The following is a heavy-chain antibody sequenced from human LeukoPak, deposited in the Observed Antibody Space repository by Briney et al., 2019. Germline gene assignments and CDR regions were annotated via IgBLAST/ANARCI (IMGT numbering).Heavy chain of an antibody. V-gene: IGHV3-7*01. CDR3: ARGRFFYGWGIDV. CDR1: GFTFSDFG. CDR2: IKGDETEK. Sequence: PGGSLRLSCAASGFTFSDFGMNWVRQAPGKGLEWVAFIKGDETEKHYVDSLKGRFTISRDNAENSLSLQMNSLTVEDTAVNFCARGRFFYGWGIDVWGQGTTVIVSS. D-gene: IGHD3-10*01. J-gene: IGHJ6*02.